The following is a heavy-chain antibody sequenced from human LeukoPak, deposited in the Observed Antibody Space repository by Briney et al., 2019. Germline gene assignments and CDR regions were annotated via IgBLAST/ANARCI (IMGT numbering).Heavy chain of an antibody. CDR2: IYYSGST. D-gene: IGHD6-13*01. V-gene: IGHV4-59*12. CDR1: RGSISSYY. CDR3: ARSAFLVTAPGLYFFDY. Sequence: SETLSLTCTVSRGSISSYYWSWIRQPPGKGLEWLGYIYYSGSTNYNPSLKGRVTMSVATSKNQFSLHLSSVTAADTAVYYCARSAFLVTAPGLYFFDYWGQGTLVAVSS. J-gene: IGHJ4*02.